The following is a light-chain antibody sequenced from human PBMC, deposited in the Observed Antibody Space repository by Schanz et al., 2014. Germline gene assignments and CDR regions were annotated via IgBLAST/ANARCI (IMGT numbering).Light chain of an antibody. CDR3: QQYAGSRLI. CDR2: GAS. V-gene: IGKV3-20*01. J-gene: IGKJ4*01. CDR1: QSVSSSY. Sequence: EIVLTQFPGTLSLSPGERATLSCRASQSVSSSYLAWYQQKPGQAPRLLIYGASSRATGIPDRFSGSGSGTDFTLTISRLEPEDFAVYFCQQYAGSRLIFGGGTKVEIK.